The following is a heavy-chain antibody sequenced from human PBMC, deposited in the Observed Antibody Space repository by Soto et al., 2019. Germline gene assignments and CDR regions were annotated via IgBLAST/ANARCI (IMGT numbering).Heavy chain of an antibody. V-gene: IGHV1-69*01. CDR3: ASSYCGGDCYGSEYFQH. D-gene: IGHD2-21*02. CDR2: IIPIFGTA. Sequence: QVQLVQSGAEVKKPGSSVKVSCKASGVTFSSYAISWVRQAPGQGLEWMGGIIPIFGTANYAQKFQGRVTITADESTSTAYMELSSLRSEDTAVYYCASSYCGGDCYGSEYFQHWGQGTLVTVSS. J-gene: IGHJ1*01. CDR1: GVTFSSYA.